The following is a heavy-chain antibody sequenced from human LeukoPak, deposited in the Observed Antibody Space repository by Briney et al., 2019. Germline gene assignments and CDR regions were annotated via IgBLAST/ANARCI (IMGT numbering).Heavy chain of an antibody. CDR2: IKQDGSEK. CDR3: AKDRDLSRPSGYYYGMDV. CDR1: GFTFSSYW. V-gene: IGHV3-7*01. D-gene: IGHD2-21*02. Sequence: GGSLRLSCAASGFTFSSYWMSWVRQAPGKGLEWVANIKQDGSEKYYVDSVKGRFTISRDNAKNSLYLQMNSLRAEDTAVYYCAKDRDLSRPSGYYYGMDVWGQGTTVTVSS. J-gene: IGHJ6*02.